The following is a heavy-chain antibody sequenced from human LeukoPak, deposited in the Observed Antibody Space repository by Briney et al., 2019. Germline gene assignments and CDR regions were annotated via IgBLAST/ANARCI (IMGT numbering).Heavy chain of an antibody. CDR2: IYSGGST. Sequence: GGSLRLSCAASGFAVSSNYMCWVRQAPGKGLEWVSVIYSGGSTYYADSVKGRFTISRDNSKNTLYLQMNSLRAEDTAVYYCARDGSKYYDILTGYYLSGFDIWGQGTMVTVSS. J-gene: IGHJ3*02. CDR3: ARDGSKYYDILTGYYLSGFDI. CDR1: GFAVSSNY. D-gene: IGHD3-9*01. V-gene: IGHV3-53*01.